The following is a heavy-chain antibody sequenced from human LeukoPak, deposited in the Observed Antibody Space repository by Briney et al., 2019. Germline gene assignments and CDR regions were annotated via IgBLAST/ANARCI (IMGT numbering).Heavy chain of an antibody. D-gene: IGHD3-22*01. CDR2: IIPILGIA. CDR1: GGTFSSYA. Sequence: SVKVSCKASGGTFSSYAISWVRQAPGQGLEWMGRIIPILGIANYAQKFQGRVTITADKSTSTAYMELSSLRSEDTAVYYCARRNSSGYYGDAFDIWGQGTMVTVSS. CDR3: ARRNSSGYYGDAFDI. V-gene: IGHV1-69*04. J-gene: IGHJ3*02.